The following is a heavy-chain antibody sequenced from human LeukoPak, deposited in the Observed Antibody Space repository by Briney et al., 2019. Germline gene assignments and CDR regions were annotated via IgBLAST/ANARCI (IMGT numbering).Heavy chain of an antibody. D-gene: IGHD3-22*01. Sequence: KPSETLSLTCTVSGGSISSHYWSWIRQPPGKGLEWTGYIYYSGSTNYNPSLKSRVAISVDTSKNQFSLKLRSVTAADTAVYYCARDWNDSSGYGGFEIWGQGTMVTVSS. J-gene: IGHJ3*02. V-gene: IGHV4-59*11. CDR3: ARDWNDSSGYGGFEI. CDR2: IYYSGST. CDR1: GGSISSHY.